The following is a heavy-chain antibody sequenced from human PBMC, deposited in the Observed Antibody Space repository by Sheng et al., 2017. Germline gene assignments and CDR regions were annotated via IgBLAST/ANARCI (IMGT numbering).Heavy chain of an antibody. J-gene: IGHJ4*02. CDR2: IRSKAYGGTT. CDR1: GFTFGDYA. V-gene: IGHV3-49*04. Sequence: ESGGGLVQPGRSLRLSCTASGFTFGDYAMSWVRQAPGKGLEWVGFIRSKAYGGTTEYAASVKGRFTISRDDSKSIAYLQMNSLKTEDTAVYYCTRDRLRRYNWNDFPNFDYWGQGTLVTVSS. D-gene: IGHD1-1*01. CDR3: TRDRLRRYNWNDFPNFDY.